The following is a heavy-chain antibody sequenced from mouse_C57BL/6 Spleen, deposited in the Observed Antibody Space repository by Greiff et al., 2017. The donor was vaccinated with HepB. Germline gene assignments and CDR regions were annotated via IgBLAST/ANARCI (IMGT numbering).Heavy chain of an antibody. CDR1: GFNIKNTY. Sequence: VQLKESVAELVRPGASVKLSCTASGFNIKNTYMHWVKQRPEQGLEWIGRIDPANGNTKYAPKFQGKATITADTSSNTAYLQLSSLTSEDTAIYYCARRIYYEYDAGGVEYCGEGTTLTVSS. CDR3: ARRIYYEYDAGGVEY. CDR2: IDPANGNT. J-gene: IGHJ2*01. D-gene: IGHD2-4*01. V-gene: IGHV14-3*01.